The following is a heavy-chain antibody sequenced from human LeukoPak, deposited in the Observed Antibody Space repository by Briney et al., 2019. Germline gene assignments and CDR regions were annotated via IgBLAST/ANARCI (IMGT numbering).Heavy chain of an antibody. CDR2: INGDGSST. V-gene: IGHV3-74*01. J-gene: IGHJ4*02. Sequence: GGSLRLSCAASGFTFSSYWMHWVRQAPGKGLVWVSRINGDGSSTSYADSVKGRFTISRDNAKNTLYLQMNSLRAEDTAVYYCARGPRRSIGYSYGPPDYWGQGTLVTVSS. CDR3: ARGPRRSIGYSYGPPDY. CDR1: GFTFSSYW. D-gene: IGHD5-18*01.